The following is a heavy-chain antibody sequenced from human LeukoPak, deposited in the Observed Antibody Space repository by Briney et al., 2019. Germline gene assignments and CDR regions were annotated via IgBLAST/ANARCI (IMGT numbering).Heavy chain of an antibody. CDR1: GFTFSSYA. CDR2: ISYDGSHK. V-gene: IGHV3-30*04. D-gene: IGHD1-26*01. J-gene: IGHJ4*02. CDR3: ATDVVGATR. Sequence: GGSLRLSRAASGFTFSSYAMHWVRQAPGKGLEWVAVISYDGSHKYFADSVKGRFSISRDNSKNTLYVQMNSLRGEDSAVYYCATDVVGATRWGQGTLVTVSS.